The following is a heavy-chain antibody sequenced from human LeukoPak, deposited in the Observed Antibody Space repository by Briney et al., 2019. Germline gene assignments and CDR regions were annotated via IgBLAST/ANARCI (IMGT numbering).Heavy chain of an antibody. CDR2: IIPILGIA. D-gene: IGHD6-13*01. CDR3: ARDRSSSWYYFDFDY. V-gene: IGHV1-69*04. Sequence: SVKVSCKASGGTFSSYAISWVRQAPGQGLEWMGRIIPILGIANYAQKFQGRVTITADKSTSTAYMELSSLRAEDTAVYYCARDRSSSWYYFDFDYWGQGTLVTVSS. CDR1: GGTFSSYA. J-gene: IGHJ4*02.